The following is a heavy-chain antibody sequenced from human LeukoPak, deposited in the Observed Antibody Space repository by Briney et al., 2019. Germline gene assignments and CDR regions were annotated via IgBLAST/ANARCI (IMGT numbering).Heavy chain of an antibody. CDR2: IYYSGNT. CDR3: ARGVAGVPVDV. CDR1: GGSISSYY. Sequence: NPSETLSLTCTVSGGSISSYYWSWIRQPPGKGLEWIGYIYYSGNTNYNPSLKSRVTISVDTSKNQFSLKLSSVTAADTAVYYCARGVAGVPVDVWGQGTTVTVSS. D-gene: IGHD3-10*01. V-gene: IGHV4-59*12. J-gene: IGHJ6*02.